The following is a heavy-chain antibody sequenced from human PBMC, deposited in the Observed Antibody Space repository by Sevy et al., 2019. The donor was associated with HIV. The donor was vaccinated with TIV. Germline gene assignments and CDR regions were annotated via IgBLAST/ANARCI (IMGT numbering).Heavy chain of an antibody. Sequence: GGSLRLSCAASGFTFSSYAMNWVRQAPGKGLDWVSSVSVTGRSTYYADSVEGRFTISRDNSKSTLYLQMNSLRADDTAVYYCAKGYCSGGSCPRDYYCDGMDLWGQGTTVTVSS. CDR1: GFTFSSYA. CDR3: AKGYCSGGSCPRDYYCDGMDL. CDR2: VSVTGRST. V-gene: IGHV3-23*01. D-gene: IGHD2-15*01. J-gene: IGHJ6*02.